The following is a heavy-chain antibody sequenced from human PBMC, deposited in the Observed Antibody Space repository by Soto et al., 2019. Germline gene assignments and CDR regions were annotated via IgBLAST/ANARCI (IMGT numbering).Heavy chain of an antibody. CDR1: GGTFSSYA. J-gene: IGHJ4*02. D-gene: IGHD2-2*01. Sequence: QVQLVQSGAEVKKPGSSVKVSCKASGGTFSSYAISWVRQAPGQGLEWMGGIIPIFGTANYAQKFQGRVTITADKSTSTAYMELSSLRAEDTAVYYCARVVVPAAIVARYYFYYWGPGTLVTVSS. V-gene: IGHV1-69*06. CDR3: ARVVVPAAIVARYYFYY. CDR2: IIPIFGTA.